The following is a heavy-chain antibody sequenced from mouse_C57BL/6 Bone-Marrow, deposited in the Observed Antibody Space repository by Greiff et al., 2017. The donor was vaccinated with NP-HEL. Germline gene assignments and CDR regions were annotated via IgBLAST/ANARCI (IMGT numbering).Heavy chain of an antibody. CDR2: IYPRSGNT. CDR1: GYTFTSYG. CDR3: ASSTGTRAWFAY. J-gene: IGHJ3*01. D-gene: IGHD4-1*02. Sequence: QVHVKQSGAELARPGASVKLSCKASGYTFTSYGISWVKQRTGQGLEWIGEIYPRSGNTYYNEKFKGKATLTADKSSSTAYMELRSLTSEDSAVYFCASSTGTRAWFAYWGQGTLVTVSA. V-gene: IGHV1-81*01.